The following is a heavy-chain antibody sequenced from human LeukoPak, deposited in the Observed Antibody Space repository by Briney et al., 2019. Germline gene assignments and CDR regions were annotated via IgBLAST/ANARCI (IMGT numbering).Heavy chain of an antibody. D-gene: IGHD5-24*01. CDR1: GGTFSSYA. J-gene: IGHJ6*02. CDR3: ARGLLETPGWDYYYYYGMDV. CDR2: IIPIFGTA. Sequence: ASVTVSCTASGGTFSSYAISWVRQAPGQGLEWMGGIIPIFGTANYAQKFQGRVTITADESTSTAYMELSSLRSEDTAVYYCARGLLETPGWDYYYYYGMDVWGQGTTVTVSS. V-gene: IGHV1-69*13.